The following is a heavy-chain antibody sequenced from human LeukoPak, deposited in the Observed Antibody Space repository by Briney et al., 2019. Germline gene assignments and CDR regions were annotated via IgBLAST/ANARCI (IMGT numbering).Heavy chain of an antibody. D-gene: IGHD2-8*01. V-gene: IGHV1-2*02. CDR2: INPNSGGT. CDR3: ARSKGVADAFDI. CDR1: GYTFTGYY. J-gene: IGHJ3*02. Sequence: ASVKVSCKASGYTFTGYYMHWVRQAPGQGLEWMGWINPNSGGTNYAQKFQGRVTMTTDTSTSTAYMELRSLRSDDTAVYYCARSKGVADAFDIWGQGTMVTVSS.